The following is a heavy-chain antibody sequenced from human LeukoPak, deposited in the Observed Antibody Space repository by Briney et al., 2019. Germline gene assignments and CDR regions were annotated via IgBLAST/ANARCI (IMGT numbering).Heavy chain of an antibody. CDR3: AKDPGYQWLPLGY. J-gene: IGHJ4*02. D-gene: IGHD3-22*01. CDR2: INHSGST. Sequence: PSETLSLTCAVYGGSFSGYYWSWIRQPPGKGLEWIGEINHSGSTNYNPSLKSRVTISVDTSKNQFSLKLSSVTAADTAVYYCAKDPGYQWLPLGYWGQGTLVTVSS. CDR1: GGSFSGYY. V-gene: IGHV4-34*01.